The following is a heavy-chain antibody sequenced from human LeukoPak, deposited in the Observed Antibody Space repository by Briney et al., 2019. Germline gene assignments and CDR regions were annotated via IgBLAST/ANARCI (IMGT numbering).Heavy chain of an antibody. CDR2: IYYSGST. V-gene: IGHV4-38-2*02. CDR1: GYSISSGYY. D-gene: IGHD3-22*01. Sequence: PSETLSLTCTVSGYSISSGYYWGWIRQPPGKGLEWIGSIYYSGSTYYNPSLKSRVTISVDTSKNQFSLKLSSVTAADTAVYYCARHLPYYYDSSGYFFDYWGQGTLVTVSS. J-gene: IGHJ4*02. CDR3: ARHLPYYYDSSGYFFDY.